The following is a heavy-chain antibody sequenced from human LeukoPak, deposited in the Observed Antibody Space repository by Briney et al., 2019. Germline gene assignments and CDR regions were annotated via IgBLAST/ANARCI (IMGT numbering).Heavy chain of an antibody. Sequence: SETLSLTCAVYGGSFSDYYWSWIRQSPGKGLEWIGEVNHSGSTNYNPSLKSRVTISVDTSKNQFSLKLSSVTAADTAVYYCARERAAAVIWFDPWGQGTLVTVSS. CDR3: ARERAAAVIWFDP. V-gene: IGHV4-34*01. CDR1: GGSFSDYY. CDR2: VNHSGST. D-gene: IGHD6-13*01. J-gene: IGHJ5*02.